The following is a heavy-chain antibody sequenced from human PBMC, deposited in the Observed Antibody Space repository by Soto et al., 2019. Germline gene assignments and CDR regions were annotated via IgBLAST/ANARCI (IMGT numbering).Heavy chain of an antibody. CDR2: IWNDGSNS. V-gene: IGHV3-33*01. Sequence: QLQLVESGGGVVQRGRSLRLSCAASGFTVNNYGMHWVRQAPGKGLEWLAVIWNDGSNSSYANSVKGRFTISRDNSKNTLYLQMSSLRAEDTAVYYCARRQIPPPTRGAANARGGMDVWGQGTTVTVSS. CDR3: ARRQIPPPTRGAANARGGMDV. CDR1: GFTVNNYG. J-gene: IGHJ6*02. D-gene: IGHD6-13*01.